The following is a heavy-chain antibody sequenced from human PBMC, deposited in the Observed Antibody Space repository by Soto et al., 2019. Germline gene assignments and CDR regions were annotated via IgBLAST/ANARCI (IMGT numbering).Heavy chain of an antibody. Sequence: GGSLRLSCAASGFTFNDYYMTWIRQAPGKVLEWLSYISTSGSTIFYADSVKGRFTISRDNAKNSLFLQMNSLRPEETALYFCAAFKFRPLRSDSWGQGTLLTVSS. V-gene: IGHV3-11*01. CDR3: AAFKFRPLRSDS. D-gene: IGHD3-10*01. CDR2: ISTSGSTI. CDR1: GFTFNDYY. J-gene: IGHJ4*02.